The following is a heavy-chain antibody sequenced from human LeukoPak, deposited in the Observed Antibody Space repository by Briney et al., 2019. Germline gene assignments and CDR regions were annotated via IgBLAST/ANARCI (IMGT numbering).Heavy chain of an antibody. CDR3: ARSIRGNYYYGMDV. V-gene: IGHV3-30-3*01. J-gene: IGHJ6*02. Sequence: GGSLRLSCAASGFTFSSYAMHWVRQAPGKGLEWVAVISYDGSNKYYADSVKGRFTISRHNSKNTLYLQMNSLRAEDTAVYYCARSIRGNYYYGMDVWGQGTTVTVSS. CDR1: GFTFSSYA. D-gene: IGHD3-10*01. CDR2: ISYDGSNK.